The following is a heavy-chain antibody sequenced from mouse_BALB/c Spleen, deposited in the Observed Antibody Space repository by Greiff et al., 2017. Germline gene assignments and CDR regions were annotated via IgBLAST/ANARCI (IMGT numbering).Heavy chain of an antibody. CDR1: GFTFSSYG. Sequence: EVQVVESGGDLVKPGGSLKLSCAASGFTFSSYGMSWVRQTPDKRLEWVATISSGGSYTYYPDSVKGRFTISRDNAKNTLYLQMSSLKSEDTAMYYCAREYGNLFAYWGQGTLVTVSA. V-gene: IGHV5-6*01. J-gene: IGHJ3*01. CDR2: ISSGGSYT. D-gene: IGHD2-10*02. CDR3: AREYGNLFAY.